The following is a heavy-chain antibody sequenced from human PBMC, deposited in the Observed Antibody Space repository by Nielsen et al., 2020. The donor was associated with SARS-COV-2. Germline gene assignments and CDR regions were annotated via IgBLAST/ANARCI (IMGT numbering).Heavy chain of an antibody. D-gene: IGHD3-10*01. Sequence: SETLSLTCTVSGDSISNSGYYWSWIRQPPGKGLEWIGYIYYSGSTNYNPSLKSRVTISVDTSKNQFSLKLSSVTAADTAVYYCAREDLWFGDNYWGQGTLVTVSS. J-gene: IGHJ4*02. CDR3: AREDLWFGDNY. CDR1: GDSISNSGYY. CDR2: IYYSGST. V-gene: IGHV4-61*08.